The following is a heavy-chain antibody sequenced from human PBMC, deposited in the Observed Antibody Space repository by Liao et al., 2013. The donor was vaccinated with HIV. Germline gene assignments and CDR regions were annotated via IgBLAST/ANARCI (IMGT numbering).Heavy chain of an antibody. Sequence: QVQLQESGPGLVKPSETLSLTCTVSGGSISSYYWGWIRQPPGKGLEWIGSIYYSGSTYYNPSLKSRVTISVDTSKNQFSLKLSSVTAADTAVYYCARGRYDFWSGSQYYFDYWGQGTLVTVSS. V-gene: IGHV4-39*07. CDR2: IYYSGST. J-gene: IGHJ4*02. CDR3: ARGRYDFWSGSQYYFDY. D-gene: IGHD3-3*01. CDR1: GGSISSYY.